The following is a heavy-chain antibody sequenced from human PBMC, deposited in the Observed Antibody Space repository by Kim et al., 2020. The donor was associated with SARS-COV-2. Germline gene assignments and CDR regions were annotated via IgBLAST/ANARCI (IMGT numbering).Heavy chain of an antibody. V-gene: IGHV3-33*01. D-gene: IGHD6-13*01. J-gene: IGHJ6*02. CDR3: ARDFQIAAAVTHYYYYYGIDV. Sequence: GGSLRLSCAASGFTFSSYGIHWVRQAPGKVLEWVAVIWYDGSNKYYADSVKGRFTISRDNSKNTLYLQMNSLRAEDTAVYYCARDFQIAAAVTHYYYYYGIDVWGQGTTVTVSS. CDR2: IWYDGSNK. CDR1: GFTFSSYG.